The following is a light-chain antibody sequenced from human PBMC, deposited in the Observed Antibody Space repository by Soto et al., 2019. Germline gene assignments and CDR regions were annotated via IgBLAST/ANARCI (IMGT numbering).Light chain of an antibody. CDR2: AVS. V-gene: IGLV2-8*01. Sequence: QSVLTQPPSASGSPGQSVTISCTGTSSDVGGYKYVSWYQQYPGKAPKLMIYAVSKRPSGVPDRFSGCKSGNTASLTVSGLQAEDEADYYCSSYAGSNNYVFGTGTKLTVL. CDR1: SSDVGGYKY. CDR3: SSYAGSNNYV. J-gene: IGLJ1*01.